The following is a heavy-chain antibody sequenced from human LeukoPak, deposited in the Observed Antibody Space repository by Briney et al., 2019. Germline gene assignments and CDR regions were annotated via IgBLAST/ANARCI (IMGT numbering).Heavy chain of an antibody. CDR1: GGTFSSYA. Sequence: ASVKVSCKASGGTFSSYAFSWVRQAPGQGLEWMVGIIPIFGTANYAQKFQGRVTITADESTSTAFMELSSLRSEDTAVYYCARGVRNSGSYYVDYWGQGTLVTVSS. CDR2: IIPIFGTA. CDR3: ARGVRNSGSYYVDY. D-gene: IGHD1-26*01. J-gene: IGHJ4*02. V-gene: IGHV1-69*01.